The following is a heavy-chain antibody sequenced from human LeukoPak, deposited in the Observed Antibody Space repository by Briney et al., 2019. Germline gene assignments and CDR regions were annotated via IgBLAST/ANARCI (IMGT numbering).Heavy chain of an antibody. Sequence: PGRSLRLSCAASGFTFSRYGMHWVRQAPGKGLEWVAVMANDGSSTYYADSVKGRFTISRDNSKNTLYLQMNSLRAEDTALYYCMRDLGSNGWNGNGYFDSWGQGTLVIVSS. D-gene: IGHD6-19*01. CDR1: GFTFSRYG. CDR3: MRDLGSNGWNGNGYFDS. V-gene: IGHV3-30*03. CDR2: MANDGSST. J-gene: IGHJ4*02.